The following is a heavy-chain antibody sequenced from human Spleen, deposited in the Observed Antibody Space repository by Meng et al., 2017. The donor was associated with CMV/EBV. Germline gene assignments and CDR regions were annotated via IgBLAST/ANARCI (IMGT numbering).Heavy chain of an antibody. V-gene: IGHV1-18*01. CDR3: ARDHSSSGVDH. Sequence: ASVKVSCKASGYTFTSYGISWVRQAPGQGLEWLGWISVYTGNTNYAQTLQGRVTLTTDTSTSTAYMELRSLRSDDTAVYYCARDHSSSGVDHWGQGTLVTVSS. D-gene: IGHD6-19*01. J-gene: IGHJ4*02. CDR1: GYTFTSYG. CDR2: ISVYTGNT.